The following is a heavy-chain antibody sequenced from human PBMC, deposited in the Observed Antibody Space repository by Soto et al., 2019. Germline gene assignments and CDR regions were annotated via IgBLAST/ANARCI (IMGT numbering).Heavy chain of an antibody. D-gene: IGHD3-10*01. V-gene: IGHV3-7*01. CDR2: IKQDGSEK. CDR1: GFTFSRYW. J-gene: IGHJ6*03. Sequence: EVQLVESGGGLVQPGGSLRLSCAASGFTFSRYWMSWVRQAPGKGLEWLANIKQDGSEKYYVDSVRGRFTISRDNAKNSLYLQMNSLRAEDPAVYYCARVFGFYNFMDVWGKGTTVTVSS. CDR3: ARVFGFYNFMDV.